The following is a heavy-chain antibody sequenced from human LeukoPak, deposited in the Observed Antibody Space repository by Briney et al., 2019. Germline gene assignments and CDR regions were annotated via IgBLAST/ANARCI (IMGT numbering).Heavy chain of an antibody. CDR1: GFTYSSYS. CDR3: AREAVVGALWHNYGMDV. Sequence: GGSLRLSCAASGFTYSSYSMNWVRQAPGKGLEWVSSISSSSYIYYADSVKGRFTISRDNAKNSLYLQMNSLRAEDTAVYYCAREAVVGALWHNYGMDVWGQGTTVTVSS. J-gene: IGHJ6*02. CDR2: ISSSSYI. D-gene: IGHD1-26*01. V-gene: IGHV3-21*01.